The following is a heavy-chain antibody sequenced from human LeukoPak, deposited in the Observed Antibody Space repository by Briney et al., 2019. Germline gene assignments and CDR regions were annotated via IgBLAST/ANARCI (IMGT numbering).Heavy chain of an antibody. Sequence: SETLSLTCTVSGGSISSSSYYWGRIPQPPGKGVEWIGNICYSGSTYYNPSLKSRVTISVDQNNNQFSLKLSSVTAAGTAVYYCARRTDYHFDYWGQGTMVTVSS. J-gene: IGHJ4*02. V-gene: IGHV4-39*01. D-gene: IGHD4-11*01. CDR1: GGSISSSSYY. CDR2: ICYSGST. CDR3: ARRTDYHFDY.